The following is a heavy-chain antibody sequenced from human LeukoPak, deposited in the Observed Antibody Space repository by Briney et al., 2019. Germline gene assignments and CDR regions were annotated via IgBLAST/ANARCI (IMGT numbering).Heavy chain of an antibody. CDR1: GYTFTGYY. CDR3: ASRYCSSTSCYPH. D-gene: IGHD2-2*01. V-gene: IGHV1-2*06. Sequence: ASVKVSCKASGYTFTGYYMHWVRQAPGQGLEWMGRINPNSGGTNYAQKFQGRVTMTRDTSISTAYMELSRLRSDDTAVYYCASRYCSSTSCYPHRGQGTLVTVSS. J-gene: IGHJ4*02. CDR2: INPNSGGT.